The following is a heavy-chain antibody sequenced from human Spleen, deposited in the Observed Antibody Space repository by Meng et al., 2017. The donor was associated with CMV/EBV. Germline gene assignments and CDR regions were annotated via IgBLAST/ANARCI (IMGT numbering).Heavy chain of an antibody. D-gene: IGHD3-3*01. Sequence: GGSLRLSCAASGFTFSSYWMSWVRQAPGKGLERVANIKQDGSEKYYVDSVKGRFTISRDNSKNTLYLQMNSLRAEDTAVYYCAKDITIFGVVTRGGMDVWGQGTTVTVSS. CDR3: AKDITIFGVVTRGGMDV. V-gene: IGHV3-7*01. CDR2: IKQDGSEK. CDR1: GFTFSSYW. J-gene: IGHJ6*02.